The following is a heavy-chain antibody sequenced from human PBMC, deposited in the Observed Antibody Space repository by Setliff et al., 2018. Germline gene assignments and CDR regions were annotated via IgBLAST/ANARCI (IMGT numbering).Heavy chain of an antibody. D-gene: IGHD3-16*02. Sequence: LSLTCTVSGGSISSYYWSWVRQPPGKGLEWIGYIYFSGSTDYNPSLKSRVTISVDTSKNQFSLNLSSVTAADTAVYYCARGYHYYYMDVWGKGTTVTVSS. CDR2: IYFSGST. CDR3: ARGYHYYYMDV. CDR1: GGSISSYY. V-gene: IGHV4-59*01. J-gene: IGHJ6*03.